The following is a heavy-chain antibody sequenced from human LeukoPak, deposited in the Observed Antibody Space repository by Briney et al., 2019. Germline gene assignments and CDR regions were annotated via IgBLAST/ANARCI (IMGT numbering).Heavy chain of an antibody. CDR2: AYSDGNT. V-gene: IGHV3-66*04. CDR1: GITVNSTY. CDR3: ARLFGSGWPGYFYYAMDV. Sequence: PGGSLRLSCAASGITVNSTYISWVRQAPGKGLEWVSVAYSDGNTYYAGSVKGRFTIFRDNSKNTLFLQMNSLRAEDTAVYYCARLFGSGWPGYFYYAMDVWGQGTTVAVSS. D-gene: IGHD6-19*01. J-gene: IGHJ6*02.